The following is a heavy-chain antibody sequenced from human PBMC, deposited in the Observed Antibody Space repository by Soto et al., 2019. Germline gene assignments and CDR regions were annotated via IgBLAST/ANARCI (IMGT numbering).Heavy chain of an antibody. V-gene: IGHV3-23*01. J-gene: IGHJ4*02. CDR2: MSNSGGDT. Sequence: PGGSLRLSCAASGFTSSNYAMSWVRQAPGKGLEWVSAMSNSGGDTYYADSVKGRFTISRDNSRNTLYLQMKSPRAEDTAVYYCAKVQLWTIFDYWGLGTLVTVSS. CDR1: GFTSSNYA. CDR3: AKVQLWTIFDY. D-gene: IGHD1-1*01.